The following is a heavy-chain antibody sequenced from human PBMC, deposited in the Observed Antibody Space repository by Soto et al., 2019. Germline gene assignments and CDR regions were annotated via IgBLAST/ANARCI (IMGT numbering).Heavy chain of an antibody. CDR2: IIPIFGTA. CDR3: ARSGYYYDSSGYPKLYYFDY. Sequence: GASVKVSCKASGGTFSSYAISWVRQAPGQGLEWMGGIIPIFGTANYAQKFQGRVTITADESTSTAYMELSSLRSEDTAVYYCARSGYYYDSSGYPKLYYFDYWGQGTLVTVSS. J-gene: IGHJ4*02. D-gene: IGHD3-22*01. V-gene: IGHV1-69*13. CDR1: GGTFSSYA.